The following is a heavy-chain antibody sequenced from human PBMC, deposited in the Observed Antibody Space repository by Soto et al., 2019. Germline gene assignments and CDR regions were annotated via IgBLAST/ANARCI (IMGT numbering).Heavy chain of an antibody. J-gene: IGHJ4*02. CDR2: INSDGSST. Sequence: EVQLVESGGGLVQPGGSLRVSCEASGFTFSSYWMHWVRQAPGKGLVWVSRINSDGSSTSYADSGKGRFTISRDNAKNTLYLQINSLRAEDTAIYYCARRGAVAGLHYWGQGTLVTVSS. V-gene: IGHV3-74*01. CDR1: GFTFSSYW. D-gene: IGHD6-19*01. CDR3: ARRGAVAGLHY.